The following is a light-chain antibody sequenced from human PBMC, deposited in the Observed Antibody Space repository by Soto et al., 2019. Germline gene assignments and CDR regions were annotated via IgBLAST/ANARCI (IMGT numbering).Light chain of an antibody. CDR1: QSLSSSY. V-gene: IGKV3-20*01. J-gene: IGKJ1*01. CDR3: QQYDSSPPM. CDR2: HAS. Sequence: EIVLTQSPGTLSLSPGERATLSCRASQSLSSSYLAWYQHKPGQAPRLLIYHASSRATGIPDRFSGSGSGTDFTLTISRLEPEDFAVYYCQQYDSSPPMFGQGTKVEIK.